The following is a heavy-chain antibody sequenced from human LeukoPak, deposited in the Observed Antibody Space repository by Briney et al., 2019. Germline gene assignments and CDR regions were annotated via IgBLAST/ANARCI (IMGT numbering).Heavy chain of an antibody. CDR3: ARGTGIAALLNY. V-gene: IGHV4-59*01. CDR2: IYYSGST. J-gene: IGHJ4*02. CDR1: GGSISSYY. D-gene: IGHD6-13*01. Sequence: SETLSLTCTVSGGSISSYYWSWIRQPPGKGLEWIGYIYYSGSTNYNPSLKSRVTISVDTSKNQFSLKLSSVTAADTAVYYCARGTGIAALLNYWGQGTLVTVSS.